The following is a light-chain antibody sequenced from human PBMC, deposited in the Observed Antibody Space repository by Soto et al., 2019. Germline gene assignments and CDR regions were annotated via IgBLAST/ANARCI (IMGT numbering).Light chain of an antibody. J-gene: IGKJ4*01. CDR3: QQRSTWPLT. CDR1: QSVISY. Sequence: EIVLTQSPATLSLTPGERVTLSCRASQSVISYLAWFQQKPGQAPRLLVYDASNRATGIPARFSGSGSGTDFTLTISSLEPEDFAVYYCQQRSTWPLTCGGGTKVEIK. V-gene: IGKV3-11*01. CDR2: DAS.